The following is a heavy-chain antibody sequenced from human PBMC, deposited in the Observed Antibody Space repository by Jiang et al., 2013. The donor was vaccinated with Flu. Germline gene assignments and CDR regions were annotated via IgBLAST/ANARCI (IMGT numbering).Heavy chain of an antibody. V-gene: IGHV3-23*04. CDR3: AKYSSIWTWAYFYGMDV. Sequence: QLVESGGGFVQPGGSLRLSCAASGFTFNNYGMNWVRQAPGKGLEWVSSISAGGTTTYYADSVKGRFTISRDNSKNTLYLQMNNLRAEDTAVFYCAKYSSIWTWAYFYGMDVWGQGTTVTVSS. D-gene: IGHD6-13*01. CDR2: ISAGGTTT. J-gene: IGHJ6*02. CDR1: GFTFNNYG.